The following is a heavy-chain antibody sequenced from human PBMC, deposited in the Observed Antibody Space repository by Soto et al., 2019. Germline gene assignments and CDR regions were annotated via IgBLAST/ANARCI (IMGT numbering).Heavy chain of an antibody. Sequence: QLQLQESGPGLVKPSETLSLICNVSGGSISSSSYYWVWIRQPPGKGLEWIGSIYYTGTTYYNPSLKSRVTMSVDTSKNHFSLQLTSVTAADTAVFYCATPLVAEGVFDIWGQGTMVTVSS. J-gene: IGHJ3*02. V-gene: IGHV4-39*02. D-gene: IGHD5-12*01. CDR1: GGSISSSSYY. CDR2: IYYTGTT. CDR3: ATPLVAEGVFDI.